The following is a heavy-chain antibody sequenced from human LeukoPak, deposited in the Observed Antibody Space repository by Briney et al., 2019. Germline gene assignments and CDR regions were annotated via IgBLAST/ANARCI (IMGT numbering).Heavy chain of an antibody. D-gene: IGHD2-2*01. CDR2: INHSGST. Sequence: SETLSLTCAVYGVSFSGYYWSWIRQPPGKGLEWIGEINHSGSTNYNPSLKSRVTISVDTSKNQFSLKLSSVTAADTAVYYCASSPGLGYCSSTSCPKVNWFDPWGQGTLVTVSS. J-gene: IGHJ5*02. CDR1: GVSFSGYY. CDR3: ASSPGLGYCSSTSCPKVNWFDP. V-gene: IGHV4-34*01.